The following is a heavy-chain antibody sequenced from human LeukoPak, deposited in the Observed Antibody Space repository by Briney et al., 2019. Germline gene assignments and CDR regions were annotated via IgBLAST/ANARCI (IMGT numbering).Heavy chain of an antibody. CDR3: ARDLDDYGGPPDY. CDR2: INPNSGGT. D-gene: IGHD4-23*01. V-gene: IGHV1-2*02. CDR1: GYTFTGCY. Sequence: ASVKVSCKASGYTFTGCYMHWVRQAPGQGLEWMGWINPNSGGTNYAQKFQGRVTMTRDTSISTAYMELSRLRSDDTAVYYCARDLDDYGGPPDYWGQGTLVTVSS. J-gene: IGHJ4*02.